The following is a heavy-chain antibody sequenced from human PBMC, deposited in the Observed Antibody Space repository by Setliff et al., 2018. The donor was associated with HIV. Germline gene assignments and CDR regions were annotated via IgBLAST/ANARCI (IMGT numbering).Heavy chain of an antibody. CDR2: VSSRGDT. D-gene: IGHD3-9*01. CDR1: DSGTYY. J-gene: IGHJ1*01. Sequence: SETLSLTCTVSDSGTYYWSWIRQPAGKGLEWIGRVSSRGDTNYNPSLKSRVTMSVDTSKNQFSLKLTSVTAADTAVYYCARAAAGNTGPFDLWGQGSPVTVSS. V-gene: IGHV4-4*07. CDR3: ARAAAGNTGPFDL.